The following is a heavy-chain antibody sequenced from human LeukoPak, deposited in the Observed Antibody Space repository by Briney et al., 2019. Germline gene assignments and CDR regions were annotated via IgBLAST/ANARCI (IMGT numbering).Heavy chain of an antibody. CDR3: ARDERYYDFWSGRD. D-gene: IGHD3-3*01. CDR1: GLTFSDYY. V-gene: IGHV3-11*04. CDR2: ISSSGSAE. J-gene: IGHJ4*02. Sequence: GGSLRLSCAASGLTFSDYYMSWLRQAPGKGLEWVSFISSSGSAEYYADSVKGRFTISRDNAKNLLYLQMSSLTAEDTAVYYCARDERYYDFWSGRDWGQGTLVTVSS.